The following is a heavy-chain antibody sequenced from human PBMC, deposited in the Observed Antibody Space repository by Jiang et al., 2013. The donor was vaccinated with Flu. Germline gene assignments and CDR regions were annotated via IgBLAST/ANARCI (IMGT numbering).Heavy chain of an antibody. D-gene: IGHD3-10*01. J-gene: IGHJ6*02. V-gene: IGHV4-31*03. CDR2: IYYSGST. CDR3: GGGRVKGYRGSGSYYKDYYYGMDV. CDR1: GGSISSGGYY. Sequence: GPGLVKPSQTLPLTCTVSGGSISSGGYYWSWIRQHPGKGLEWIGYIYYSGSTYYNPSLKSRVTISVDTSKNQFSLKLSSVTAADTAVYYCGGGRVKGYRGSGSYYKDYYYGMDVVGPRDHGHRLL.